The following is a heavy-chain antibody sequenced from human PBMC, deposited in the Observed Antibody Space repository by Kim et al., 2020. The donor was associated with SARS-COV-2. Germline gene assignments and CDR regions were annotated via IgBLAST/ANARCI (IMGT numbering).Heavy chain of an antibody. CDR1: GYTFTSYA. CDR2: INTNTGNP. CDR3: ASHPGGSSWYERYYYYGMDV. V-gene: IGHV7-4-1*02. J-gene: IGHJ6*02. Sequence: ASVKVSCKASGYTFTSYAMNWVRQAPGQWLEWMGWINTNTGNPTYAQGFTGRFVFSLDTSVSTAYLQISSLKAEDTAVYYCASHPGGSSWYERYYYYGMDVWGQGTTVTVSS. D-gene: IGHD6-13*01.